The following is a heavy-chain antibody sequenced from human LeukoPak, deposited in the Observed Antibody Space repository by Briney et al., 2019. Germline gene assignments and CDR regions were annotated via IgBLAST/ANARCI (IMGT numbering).Heavy chain of an antibody. J-gene: IGHJ4*02. CDR3: ARASPSGTMVWFY. Sequence: PSETLSLTCTVSGYSISSGYYWGWIRQPPGKGLEWIGSIYHSGSTYYNPSLKSRVTISVDTSKNQFSLKLSSVTAADTAVYYCARASPSGTMVWFYWGQGALVTVSS. V-gene: IGHV4-38-2*02. D-gene: IGHD3-10*01. CDR2: IYHSGST. CDR1: GYSISSGYY.